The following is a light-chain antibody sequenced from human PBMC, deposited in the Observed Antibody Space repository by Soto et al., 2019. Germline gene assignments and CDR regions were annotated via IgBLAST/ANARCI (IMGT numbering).Light chain of an antibody. V-gene: IGLV2-14*01. CDR1: SSDVGRYTY. Sequence: QSVLTQPASVSGSPGQSITISCAGTSSDVGRYTYVSWYQQHPGKAPKLIIYDVYNRPSGGSTRFSGSKSGNTASLTIYGAQTEAEADYYCTSYTRTTTPDVFGGGTKVTVL. CDR3: TSYTRTTTPDV. CDR2: DVY. J-gene: IGLJ1*01.